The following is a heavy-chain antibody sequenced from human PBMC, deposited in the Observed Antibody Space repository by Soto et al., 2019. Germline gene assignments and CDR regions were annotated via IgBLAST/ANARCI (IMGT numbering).Heavy chain of an antibody. V-gene: IGHV3-23*01. CDR2: ISGSGGST. CDR3: AKDMRDIVLMVYAQ. D-gene: IGHD2-8*01. Sequence: GESLKISCAASGFTFSSYAMSWVRQAPGKGLEWVSAISGSGGSTYYADSVKGRFTISRDNSKNTLYLQMNSLRAEDTAVYYCAKDMRDIVLMVYAQWGQGTMVTVSS. J-gene: IGHJ3*01. CDR1: GFTFSSYA.